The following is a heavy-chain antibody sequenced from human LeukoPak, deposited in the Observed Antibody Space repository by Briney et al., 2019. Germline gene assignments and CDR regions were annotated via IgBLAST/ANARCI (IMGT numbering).Heavy chain of an antibody. Sequence: LVKVSCKASGFTFTSSAMQWVRQARGQRLEWIGWIVVGSGNTNYAQKFQERVTITRDMSTSTAYMELSSLRSEDTAVYYCAADSGRYSRLYYYYMDVWGKGTTVTVSS. D-gene: IGHD6-13*01. CDR3: AADSGRYSRLYYYYMDV. J-gene: IGHJ6*03. CDR2: IVVGSGNT. CDR1: GFTFTSSA. V-gene: IGHV1-58*02.